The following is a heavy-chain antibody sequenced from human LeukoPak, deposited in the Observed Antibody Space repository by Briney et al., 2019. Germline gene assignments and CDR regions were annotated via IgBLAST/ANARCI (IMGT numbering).Heavy chain of an antibody. D-gene: IGHD3-22*01. CDR2: IYYSGST. CDR3: ARDHYDSSGYYYYYYGMDV. J-gene: IGHJ6*02. Sequence: SETLSLTCTVSGGSVSSGSYYWSWIRQPPGKGLEWIGYIYYSGSTNYNPSLKSRVTISVDTSKNQFSLKLSSVTAADTAVYYCARDHYDSSGYYYYYYGMDVWGQGTTVTVSS. V-gene: IGHV4-61*01. CDR1: GGSVSSGSYY.